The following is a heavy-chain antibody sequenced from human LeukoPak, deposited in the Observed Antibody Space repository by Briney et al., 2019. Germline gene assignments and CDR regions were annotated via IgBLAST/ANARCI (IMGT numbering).Heavy chain of an antibody. Sequence: ASVKVSCKASGYDLNTYAFSWVRQAPGQGLEWMGWISSYNGKTENAKNFRGRVTLTTEISTGTAYMELRGLTSDDTAVYYCARDFAMVRVFDFWGQGTLVTVSS. D-gene: IGHD3-10*01. J-gene: IGHJ4*01. V-gene: IGHV1-18*01. CDR1: GYDLNTYA. CDR3: ARDFAMVRVFDF. CDR2: ISSYNGKT.